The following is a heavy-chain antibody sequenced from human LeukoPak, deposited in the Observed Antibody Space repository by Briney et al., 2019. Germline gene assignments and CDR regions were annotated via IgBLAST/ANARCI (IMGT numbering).Heavy chain of an antibody. V-gene: IGHV3-48*01. J-gene: IGHJ4*02. CDR1: GFTFSSFP. CDR2: ISSSSSTI. D-gene: IGHD5-12*01. CDR3: ARRDRYSGYDCDY. Sequence: GGSLRLSCAASGFTFSSFPMNWVRQAPGKGLEWVSYISSSSSTIYYADSVKGRFTISRDNAKNSLYLQMNSLRAEDTAVYYCARRDRYSGYDCDYWGQGTLVTVSS.